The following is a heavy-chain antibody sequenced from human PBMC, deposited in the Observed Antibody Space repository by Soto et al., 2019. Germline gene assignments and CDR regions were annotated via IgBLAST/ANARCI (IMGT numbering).Heavy chain of an antibody. D-gene: IGHD1-1*01. V-gene: IGHV1-18*01. J-gene: IGHJ4*02. Sequence: QVHLVQSGAEVKKPGASVKVSCKGSGYGFTTYGITWVRQAPGQGLEWMAWISAHNGNTNYAQKLQGRVTVTRDTSTTTAYMERRSLRSDDTALYYCARGRYGDYWGQGALVTVSS. CDR2: ISAHNGNT. CDR3: ARGRYGDY. CDR1: GYGFTTYG.